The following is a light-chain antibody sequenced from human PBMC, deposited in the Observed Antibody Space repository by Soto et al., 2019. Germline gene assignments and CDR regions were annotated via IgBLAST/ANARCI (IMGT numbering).Light chain of an antibody. CDR1: QSISSW. CDR3: QQYNSYSPYT. V-gene: IGKV1-5*03. CDR2: KAS. J-gene: IGKJ2*01. Sequence: DIQMTQSPSTLSASVGDRVTITCRASQSISSWLAWYQQKPGKAPKLLIYKASSLESGVPSRFSGSESGTEFTLTISILQPDDFATYYCQQYNSYSPYTFGQGTKVEIK.